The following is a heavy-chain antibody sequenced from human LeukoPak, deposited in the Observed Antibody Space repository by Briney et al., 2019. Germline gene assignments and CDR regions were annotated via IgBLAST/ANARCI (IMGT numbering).Heavy chain of an antibody. D-gene: IGHD4-11*01. CDR2: INPNSGGT. CDR3: AREATVTGFDP. J-gene: IGHJ5*02. Sequence: GASVKVSCKAAGYTFTGYYMFWVRQAPGQGLEWMGRINPNSGGTNYAQKFQGRVTMTRDTSISTAYMELSRLRSDDTAVYYCAREATVTGFDPWGQGTLVTVSS. V-gene: IGHV1-2*06. CDR1: GYTFTGYY.